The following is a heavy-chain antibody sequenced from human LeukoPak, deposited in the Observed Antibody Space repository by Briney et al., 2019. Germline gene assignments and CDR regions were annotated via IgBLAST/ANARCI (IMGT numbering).Heavy chain of an antibody. Sequence: PSETLSLTCTVSGGSISSGSYYWSWIRQPAGKGLEWIGRIYTSGSTNYNPSLKSRVTISVDTSKNQFSLKLSSVTAADTAVYYCARGSGYSGYDSWGQGTLVTVSS. V-gene: IGHV4-61*02. D-gene: IGHD5-12*01. CDR2: IYTSGST. CDR3: ARGSGYSGYDS. CDR1: GGSISSGSYY. J-gene: IGHJ4*02.